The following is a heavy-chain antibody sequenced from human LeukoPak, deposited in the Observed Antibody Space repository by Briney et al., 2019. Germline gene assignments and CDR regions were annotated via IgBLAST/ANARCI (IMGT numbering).Heavy chain of an antibody. V-gene: IGHV4-34*01. Sequence: PSETLSLTCAVYGGSFSGYYWSWIRQPPGKGLEWIGEINHSGSTNYNPSLKSRVTISVDTSKNQFSLKLSSVTAADTAVYYCARGGEVLRGPNWVDPWGQGTLVTVSS. CDR1: GGSFSGYY. D-gene: IGHD1-26*01. J-gene: IGHJ5*02. CDR2: INHSGST. CDR3: ARGGEVLRGPNWVDP.